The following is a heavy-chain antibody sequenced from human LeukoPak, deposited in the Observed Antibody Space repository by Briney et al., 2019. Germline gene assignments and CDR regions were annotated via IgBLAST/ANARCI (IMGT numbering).Heavy chain of an antibody. D-gene: IGHD3-3*01. CDR3: AKGRITIFGVPGAFDI. J-gene: IGHJ3*02. V-gene: IGHV3-30*02. CDR1: GFSFSSYG. CDR2: IRYDGSNK. Sequence: GGSLRLSCTASGFSFSSYGMHWVRQAPGKGLEWVAFIRYDGSNKYYADSVKGRFTISRDNSKNTLYLEMNSLRAEDMAVYYCAKGRITIFGVPGAFDIWGQGTMVTVSS.